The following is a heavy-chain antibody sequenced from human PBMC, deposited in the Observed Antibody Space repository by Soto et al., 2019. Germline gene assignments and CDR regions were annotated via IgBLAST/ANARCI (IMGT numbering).Heavy chain of an antibody. CDR3: ARDIVVVPAATEGWFDP. Sequence: GGSLRLSCAASGFTFSDYYMSWIRQAPGKGLEWVSYISSSGSTIYYADSVKGRFTISRDNAKNSLYLQMNSLRAEDTAVYYCARDIVVVPAATEGWFDPWGQGTLVTVPQ. J-gene: IGHJ5*02. V-gene: IGHV3-11*01. CDR2: ISSSGSTI. CDR1: GFTFSDYY. D-gene: IGHD2-2*01.